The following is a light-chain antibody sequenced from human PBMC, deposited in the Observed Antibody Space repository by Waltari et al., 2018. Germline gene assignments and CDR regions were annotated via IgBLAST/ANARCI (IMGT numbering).Light chain of an antibody. J-gene: IGKJ4*01. CDR3: QQRSNWPLT. CDR2: DAS. CDR1: QSVSIY. Sequence: DIVLTQSPATLSLSPGERATLSCRASQSVSIYFAWYQQKPGQAPRLLTYDASYRATGIPARFSGSGSGTDFTLTISSLEPEDFAVYYCQQRSNWPLTFGGGTKVEIK. V-gene: IGKV3-11*01.